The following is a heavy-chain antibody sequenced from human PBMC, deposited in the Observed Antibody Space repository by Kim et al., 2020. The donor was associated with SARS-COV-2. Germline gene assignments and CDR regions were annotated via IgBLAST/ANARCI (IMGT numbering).Heavy chain of an antibody. CDR3: SRKLATGAFDI. Sequence: RMGHADYVKGRFTISRDDDKSTLYLQMNSLRPEDTALYYCSRKLATGAFDIWGRGTMVIVSS. D-gene: IGHD3-3*02. CDR2: RM. V-gene: IGHV3-9*01. J-gene: IGHJ3*02.